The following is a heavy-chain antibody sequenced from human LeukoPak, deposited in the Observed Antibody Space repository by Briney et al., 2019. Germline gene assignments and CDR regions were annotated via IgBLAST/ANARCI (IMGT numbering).Heavy chain of an antibody. J-gene: IGHJ4*02. CDR2: MNPNSGNT. CDR3: ATSRDSSGYYGDY. CDR1: GYTFTSYD. Sequence: ASVKVSCKASGYTFTSYDINWVRQATGQGLEWMGWMNPNSGNTGYAQKFQGRVTMTRNTSISTAYMELSSLRSEDTAVYYCATSRDSSGYYGDYWGQGTLVIVSS. V-gene: IGHV1-8*01. D-gene: IGHD3-22*01.